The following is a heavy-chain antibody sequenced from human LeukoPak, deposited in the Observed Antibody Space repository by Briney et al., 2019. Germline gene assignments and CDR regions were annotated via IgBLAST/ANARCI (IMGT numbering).Heavy chain of an antibody. CDR3: ARDGGGAYYDFWSGYHDNWFDP. D-gene: IGHD3-3*01. CDR2: IYTSGST. Sequence: PSETLSLTCTVSGGSISSYYWSWIRQPAGKGLEWIGRIYTSGSTNYNPSLKSRVTMSVDTSKNQFSLKLSSVTAADTAVYYCARDGGGAYYDFWSGYHDNWFDPWGQGTLVTVSS. V-gene: IGHV4-4*07. J-gene: IGHJ5*02. CDR1: GGSISSYY.